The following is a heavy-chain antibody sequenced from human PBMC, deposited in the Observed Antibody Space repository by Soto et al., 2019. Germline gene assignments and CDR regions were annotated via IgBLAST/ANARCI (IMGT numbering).Heavy chain of an antibody. J-gene: IGHJ4*02. D-gene: IGHD6-13*01. CDR2: IYYSGTT. CDR3: ARARMHSSSWDAVPDS. CDR1: GASISSDY. Sequence: QVQLQESGPGVVKPSETLSLNCTVSGASISSDYWTWIRQPPGKGLEWIGYIYYSGTTNYNPSLRSRVTIAVDTSKNQFSLILSSVTAADSAVYYCARARMHSSSWDAVPDSWGQGTLVTVSS. V-gene: IGHV4-59*01.